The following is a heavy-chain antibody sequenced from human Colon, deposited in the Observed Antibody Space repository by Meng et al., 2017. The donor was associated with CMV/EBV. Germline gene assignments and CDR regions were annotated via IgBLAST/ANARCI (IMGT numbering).Heavy chain of an antibody. J-gene: IGHJ3*02. Sequence: GGSLRLSCAASGFTFSDYYMSWIRQAPGKGLEWVSYISSSGSTIYYADSVKGRFTISRDNAKNSLYLQMNSLRAEDTAVYYCARDDCSGGSCYSPAFDIWGQGTMVTVS. CDR2: ISSSGSTI. CDR3: ARDDCSGGSCYSPAFDI. CDR1: GFTFSDYY. V-gene: IGHV3-11*01. D-gene: IGHD2-15*01.